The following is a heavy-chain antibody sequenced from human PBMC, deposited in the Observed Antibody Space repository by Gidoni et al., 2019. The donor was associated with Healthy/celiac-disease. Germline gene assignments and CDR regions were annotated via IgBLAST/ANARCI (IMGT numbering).Heavy chain of an antibody. D-gene: IGHD1-7*01. Sequence: QVQLVQSGAEVKKPGASVKVSCKASGYTLTGYYLNWVRQAPGQGLEWIGWINPNSGGTNYAQKFQVRVTMTSDTSISTAYMELSRLRSDDTAVYYCASPELPITNYYYGMDVWGQGTTVTVSS. CDR3: ASPELPITNYYYGMDV. J-gene: IGHJ6*02. CDR1: GYTLTGYY. CDR2: INPNSGGT. V-gene: IGHV1-2*02.